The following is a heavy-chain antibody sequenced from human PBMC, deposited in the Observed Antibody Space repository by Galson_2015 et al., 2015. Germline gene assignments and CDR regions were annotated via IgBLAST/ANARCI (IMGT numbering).Heavy chain of an antibody. V-gene: IGHV1-8*01. CDR1: GYTFTSYD. CDR3: ARGWNYYDSSGYYEFDY. Sequence: SVKVSCKASGYTFTSYDINWVRQATGQGLEWMGWMNPNSGNTGYAQKFQGRVTMTRNTSISTAYMELSSLRSEDTAVYYCARGWNYYDSSGYYEFDYWGQGTLVTVSS. CDR2: MNPNSGNT. J-gene: IGHJ4*02. D-gene: IGHD3-22*01.